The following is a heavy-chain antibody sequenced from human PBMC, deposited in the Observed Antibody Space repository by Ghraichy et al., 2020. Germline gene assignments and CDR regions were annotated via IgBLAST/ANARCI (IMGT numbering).Heavy chain of an antibody. V-gene: IGHV3-21*01. CDR1: GFTFNKHS. J-gene: IGHJ6*02. D-gene: IGHD2-15*01. CDR3: ARGECSGGTCTNYYSDMDV. CDR2: ISSLSTYI. Sequence: GGSLRLSCAASGFTFNKHSMNWVRQAPGKGLEWVSYISSLSTYIYYADSVKGRFTVSRDNAKNSLYLQMNSLRAEDTAVYFCARGECSGGTCTNYYSDMDVWGQGTTVTVSS.